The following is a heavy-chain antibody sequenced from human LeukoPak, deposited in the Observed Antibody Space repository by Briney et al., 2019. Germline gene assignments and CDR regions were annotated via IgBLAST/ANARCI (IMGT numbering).Heavy chain of an antibody. D-gene: IGHD2-21*02. CDR3: ARASDCGGDCYSLYFQH. V-gene: IGHV3-74*01. CDR2: INSDGSST. J-gene: IGHJ1*01. Sequence: GGSLRLSCAASGFTFSSYWMQWVRQAPGKGLVWVSRINSDGSSTSYADSVKGRFTISRDNAKNTLYLQMNSLRAEDTAVYYCARASDCGGDCYSLYFQHWGQGTLVTVSS. CDR1: GFTFSSYW.